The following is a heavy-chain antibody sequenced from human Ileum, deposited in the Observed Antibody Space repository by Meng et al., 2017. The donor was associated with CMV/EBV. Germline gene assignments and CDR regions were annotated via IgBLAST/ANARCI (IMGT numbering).Heavy chain of an antibody. CDR2: INHSGST. D-gene: IGHD2-15*01. CDR3: ARGVAGGPFDY. V-gene: IGHV4-34*01. J-gene: IGHJ4*02. CDR1: GGSFSGYY. Sequence: QVQVLQSGAGLLKPSETLSLTCAVYGGSFSGYYWSWIRQPPGKGLEWIGEINHSGSTNYNPSLKSRVTISVDTSKNQFFLKLSSVTAADTAVYYCARGVAGGPFDYWGQGTLVTVSS.